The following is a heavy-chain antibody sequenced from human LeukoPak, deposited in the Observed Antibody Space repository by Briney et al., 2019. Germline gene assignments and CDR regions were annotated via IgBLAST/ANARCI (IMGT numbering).Heavy chain of an antibody. CDR2: IYYSGST. V-gene: IGHV4-59*01. Sequence: SETLSLTCTVSGGSISSYYWSWIRQPPGKGLEWIGYIYYSGSTNYNPSLKSRVTISVDTSKNQFSLKLSSVTAADTAVYYCARSGRGLATRFDPWGQGILVTVSS. CDR3: ARSGRGLATRFDP. D-gene: IGHD1-26*01. CDR1: GGSISSYY. J-gene: IGHJ5*02.